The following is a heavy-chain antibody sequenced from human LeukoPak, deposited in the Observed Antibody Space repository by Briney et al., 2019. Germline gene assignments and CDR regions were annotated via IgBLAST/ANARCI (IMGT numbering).Heavy chain of an antibody. CDR3: VRQQTPHGNFDY. D-gene: IGHD1-26*01. CDR2: IGTAGDA. J-gene: IGHJ4*02. Sequence: GGSLRLSCATSGFTFSNDARHWVRQTTGKGLEWVLDIGTAGDAFYPGSVKGRFTISRENAKNSLSLQMNSLRAEDTAVYYCVRQQTPHGNFDYWGQGTLVTVSS. CDR1: GFTFSNDA. V-gene: IGHV3-13*01.